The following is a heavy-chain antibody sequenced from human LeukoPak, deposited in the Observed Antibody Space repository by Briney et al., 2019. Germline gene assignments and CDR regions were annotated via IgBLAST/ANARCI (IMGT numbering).Heavy chain of an antibody. J-gene: IGHJ2*01. Sequence: GGSLRLSCAASGFYFSNYAMNWVRQAPGKGLEWLAYIRYDAGNKYYADSVKGRFTISRDNSKNTVYLEMNDLRAEDTAVYYCAKGWRRYFDLWGRGTVVTVSS. CDR2: IRYDAGNK. CDR3: AKGWRRYFDL. CDR1: GFYFSNYA. D-gene: IGHD2-15*01. V-gene: IGHV3-30*02.